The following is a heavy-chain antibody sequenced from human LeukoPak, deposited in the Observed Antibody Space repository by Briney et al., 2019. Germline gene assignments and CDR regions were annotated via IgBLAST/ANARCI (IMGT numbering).Heavy chain of an antibody. CDR3: AKERTYSYRYRNDY. V-gene: IGHV3-30*18. J-gene: IGHJ4*02. Sequence: GGSLRLSCAASGFTFSSYGMHWVRQAPGKGLEWVAVISYDGSNKYYADSVKGRFTISRDNSKNTLYLQMNSLRAEDTAVYYCAKERTYSYRYRNDYWGQGTLVTVSS. CDR2: ISYDGSNK. D-gene: IGHD5-18*01. CDR1: GFTFSSYG.